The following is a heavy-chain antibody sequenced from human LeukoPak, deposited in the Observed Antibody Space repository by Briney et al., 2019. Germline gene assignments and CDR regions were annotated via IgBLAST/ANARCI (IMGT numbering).Heavy chain of an antibody. V-gene: IGHV4-39*01. J-gene: IGHJ4*02. CDR2: IFYRGST. CDR3: ARITGTPTHFDY. Sequence: WVRQAPGKGLEWVGTIFYRGSTFYNPSLKSRVTISVDTSKNQFSLKLSSVTAADTAVYSCARITGTPTHFDYWGQGTLVTVSS. D-gene: IGHD1-20*01.